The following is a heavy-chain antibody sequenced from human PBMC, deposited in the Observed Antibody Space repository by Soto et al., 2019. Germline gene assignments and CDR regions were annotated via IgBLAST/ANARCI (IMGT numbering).Heavy chain of an antibody. D-gene: IGHD6-6*01. CDR3: ARSIGSSSFYFDF. V-gene: IGHV1-69*13. J-gene: IGHJ4*02. Sequence: SVKVSCKASRGSFSNYAISWVRQAPGQGLEWMGGFIPIFGTTKYAPSFQDRVTITAHESKNTAYMEMSSLRSDDTAIYYCARSIGSSSFYFDFWGPGTLVTVSS. CDR2: FIPIFGTT. CDR1: RGSFSNYA.